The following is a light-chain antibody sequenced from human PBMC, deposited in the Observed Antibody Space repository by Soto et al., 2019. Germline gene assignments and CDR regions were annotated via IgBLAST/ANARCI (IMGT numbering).Light chain of an antibody. J-gene: IGKJ4*01. V-gene: IGKV1-9*01. CDR1: QGISSY. CDR3: QQLNSYPFT. CDR2: AAS. Sequence: DIQLTQSPSFLSASVGDRVTITCRASQGISSYLAWYQQKPGKAPKLLIYAASTLQTGVPSRFSGSGSGTEFTLRISRLQPEDFATYYCQQLNSYPFTFGGGTKVEIK.